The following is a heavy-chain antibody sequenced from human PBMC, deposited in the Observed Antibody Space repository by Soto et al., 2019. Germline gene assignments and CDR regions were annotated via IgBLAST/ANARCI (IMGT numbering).Heavy chain of an antibody. J-gene: IGHJ2*01. CDR1: GGTFSSYA. V-gene: IGHV1-69*01. D-gene: IGHD2-21*02. CDR3: ATDRGYCGGDSHTWYFDL. Sequence: QVQLVQSGAEVKKPGSSVKVSCKSSGGTFSSYAISWVRQAPGQGLEWMGVIIPIFGTANYAQKFQGRVTITADESTSTAYMELSSLRSEDTAVYYCATDRGYCGGDSHTWYFDLWGRGTLVTVSS. CDR2: IIPIFGTA.